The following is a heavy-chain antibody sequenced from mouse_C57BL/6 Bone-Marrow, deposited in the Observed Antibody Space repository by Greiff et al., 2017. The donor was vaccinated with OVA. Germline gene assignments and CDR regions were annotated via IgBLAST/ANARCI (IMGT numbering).Heavy chain of an antibody. D-gene: IGHD1-2*01. CDR2: IRLKSDNYAT. V-gene: IGHV6-3*01. Sequence: VKLMESGGGLVQPGGSMKLSCVSSGFTFSNYWMNWVRQSPEKGLEWVAQIRLKSDNYATHYAESVKGRFTISRDDSKSSVYLQMNNLRAEDTGIYYCTARYYGFFDYWGQGTTLTVSS. J-gene: IGHJ2*01. CDR1: GFTFSNYW. CDR3: TARYYGFFDY.